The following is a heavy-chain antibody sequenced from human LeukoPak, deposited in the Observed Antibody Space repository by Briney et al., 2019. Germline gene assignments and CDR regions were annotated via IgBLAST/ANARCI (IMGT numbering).Heavy chain of an antibody. CDR2: ISGSGGST. J-gene: IGHJ4*02. Sequence: GSLRLSCAASGFTFDDYGMSWVRQAPGKGLEWVSAISGSGGSTYYADSVKGRFTISRDNSKNTLYLQMNSLRAEDTAVYYCAKLRYYYDSSGYSDYWGQGTLVTVSS. CDR3: AKLRYYYDSSGYSDY. CDR1: GFTFDDYG. D-gene: IGHD3-22*01. V-gene: IGHV3-23*01.